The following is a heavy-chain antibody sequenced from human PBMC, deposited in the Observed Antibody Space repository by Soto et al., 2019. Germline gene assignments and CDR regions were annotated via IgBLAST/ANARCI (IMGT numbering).Heavy chain of an antibody. D-gene: IGHD3-10*01. CDR1: GFSLSNARMS. V-gene: IGHV2-26*01. J-gene: IGHJ4*02. CDR3: ARIRGWGWLGPNDY. CDR2: IFSNDAK. Sequence: QVTLKESGPVLVKPTETLTLTFTVSGFSLSNARMSVSWIRQPPGKALDWLAHIFSNDAKSYSASLKNSLTISKDTSKSQMVLTMTKMVPVDTATYYCARIRGWGWLGPNDYWGQGTLVTVSS.